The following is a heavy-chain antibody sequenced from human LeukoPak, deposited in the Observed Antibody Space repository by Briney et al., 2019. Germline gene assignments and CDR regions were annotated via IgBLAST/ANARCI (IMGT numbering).Heavy chain of an antibody. J-gene: IGHJ5*02. CDR3: ARLYNHNWFDP. Sequence: SETLSLTCTVSGDSINSYYWSWIRQPPGRGLEWIGYIYYTGNTNYNPSLKSRVTISIDTSKNQFSLKLSSVTAADTAMYYCARLYNHNWFDPWGQGTLVTVSS. CDR2: IYYTGNT. D-gene: IGHD3-16*02. V-gene: IGHV4-59*01. CDR1: GDSINSYY.